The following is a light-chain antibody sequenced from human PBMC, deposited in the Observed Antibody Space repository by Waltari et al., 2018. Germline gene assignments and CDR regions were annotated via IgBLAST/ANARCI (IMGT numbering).Light chain of an antibody. CDR3: QKYERLPAT. J-gene: IGKJ1*01. Sequence: ETVLTQSPGTLSVSPGARATLSCRASQSVRRSLVWYQQKPVQDPRLLIYGASTRAAGVPDRFSGSGSGTDFSLTISRLEPEDFAVYYCQKYERLPATFGQGTRVEIK. V-gene: IGKV3-20*01. CDR1: QSVRRS. CDR2: GAS.